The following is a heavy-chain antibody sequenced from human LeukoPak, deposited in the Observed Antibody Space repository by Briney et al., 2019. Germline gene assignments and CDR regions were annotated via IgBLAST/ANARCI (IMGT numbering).Heavy chain of an antibody. J-gene: IGHJ2*01. CDR3: ARHSLSSGHWGYFDL. V-gene: IGHV4-39*01. CDR2: IYYSGST. CDR1: GGSIGSSNHY. Sequence: PSETLSLTCSVSGGSIGSSNHYWGWIRQPPGKGLEWIGSIYYSGSTYNNPSLKSRVTISVDTSKNQFSLKVTSVTAADTAVYFCARHSLSSGHWGYFDLWGRGTLVTVSS. D-gene: IGHD6-19*01.